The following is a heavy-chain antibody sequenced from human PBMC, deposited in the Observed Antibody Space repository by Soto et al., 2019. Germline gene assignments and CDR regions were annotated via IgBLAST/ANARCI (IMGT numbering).Heavy chain of an antibody. CDR1: GFTFSSYA. J-gene: IGHJ6*01. CDR3: ARGVVVPAAIVYYYGMDV. V-gene: IGHV3-23*01. D-gene: IGHD2-2*02. CDR2: ISGSGGST. Sequence: PGGSLRLSCVASGFTFSSYAMSWVRQAPGKGLEWVSAISGSGGSTYYADSVKGRFTISRDNTKNTLYLQMNSLRAEDTAVYYCARGVVVPAAIVYYYGMDVWRQGTTVTVSS.